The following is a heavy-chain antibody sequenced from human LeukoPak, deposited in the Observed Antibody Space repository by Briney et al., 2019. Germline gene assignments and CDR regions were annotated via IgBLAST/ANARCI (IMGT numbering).Heavy chain of an antibody. CDR1: GFTVSSNY. CDR3: ARVYYDILTGYYVFDY. CDR2: IYSGGST. V-gene: IGHV3-66*01. D-gene: IGHD3-9*01. Sequence: GGSLRLSCAASGFTVSSNYMSWVRQAPGKGLEWVSVIYSGGSTYYADSVKGRFTISRDNSKNTLYLQMNSLRAEDTAVYYCARVYYDILTGYYVFDYWGQGTLVTVSS. J-gene: IGHJ4*02.